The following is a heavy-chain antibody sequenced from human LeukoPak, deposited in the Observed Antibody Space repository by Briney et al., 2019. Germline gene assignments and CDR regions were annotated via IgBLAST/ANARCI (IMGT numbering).Heavy chain of an antibody. CDR3: ARDRRRDGYKLDAFDI. D-gene: IGHD5-24*01. J-gene: IGHJ3*02. CDR2: IWYDGSNE. V-gene: IGHV3-33*01. CDR1: GFTFSTYG. Sequence: PGRSLRLSCAASGFTFSTYGMHWVRQGPGKGLEWVAVIWYDGSNEYYVDSVKGRFTISRDNSKNTLYLQMNSLRAEDTAVYYCARDRRRDGYKLDAFDIWGQGTMVTVPS.